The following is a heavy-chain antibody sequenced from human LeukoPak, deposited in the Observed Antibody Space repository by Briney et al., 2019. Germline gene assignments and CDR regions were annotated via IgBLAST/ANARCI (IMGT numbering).Heavy chain of an antibody. V-gene: IGHV4-59*08. CDR3: ARQRFYGSGIGY. J-gene: IGHJ4*02. D-gene: IGHD3-10*01. Sequence: SETLSLTCTVSGGSISSYYWSWIRQPPGKGLEWIGYINYSGSTNYNPSLKSRVTISEETSKNQFSLKLSSVTAADTAVYYCARQRFYGSGIGYWGQGNPVTVSS. CDR2: INYSGST. CDR1: GGSISSYY.